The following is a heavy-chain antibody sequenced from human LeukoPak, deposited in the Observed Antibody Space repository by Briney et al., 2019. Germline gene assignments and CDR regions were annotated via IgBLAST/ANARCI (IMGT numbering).Heavy chain of an antibody. CDR1: GGSFSAHS. CDR3: ARGPWGGSQRNYHGLDV. V-gene: IGHV4-34*01. CDR2: ITHSGST. J-gene: IGHJ6*02. Sequence: SETLSLTCAVYGGSFSAHSWSWIRQPPGKGLEWFGEITHSGSTNYNPSLKSRVTISADTSKNQFSLKLSSVTTADAAVYYCARGPWGGSQRNYHGLDVWGQGTTVTVSS. D-gene: IGHD1-26*01.